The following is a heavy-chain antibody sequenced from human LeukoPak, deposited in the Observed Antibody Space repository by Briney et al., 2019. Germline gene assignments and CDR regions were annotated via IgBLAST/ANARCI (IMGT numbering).Heavy chain of an antibody. CDR2: INWNGGST. J-gene: IGHJ6*03. CDR3: ATSKRGNYYYYMDV. Sequence: PGRSLRLSCAVSGFTFDDYGMSWVRQAPGKGLEWVSGINWNGGSTGYADSVKGRFTISRDNAKNSLYLQMNSLRAEDTALYYCATSKRGNYYYYMDVWGKGTTVTVSS. D-gene: IGHD3-10*01. V-gene: IGHV3-20*04. CDR1: GFTFDDYG.